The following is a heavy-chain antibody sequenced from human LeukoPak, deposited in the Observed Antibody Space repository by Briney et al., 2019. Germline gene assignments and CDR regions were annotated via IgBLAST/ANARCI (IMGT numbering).Heavy chain of an antibody. CDR3: ARVVTAAGLDL. V-gene: IGHV4-34*01. Sequence: PSETLSLTCAVYGGSFSGYYWSWIRQPPGKGLEWIGEINHSGSTNYNPSLKSRVTISVDTSKNQFSLKVNAVTATDTAVYYCARVVTAAGLDLWGQGILVTISS. CDR1: GGSFSGYY. J-gene: IGHJ5*02. D-gene: IGHD6-25*01. CDR2: INHSGST.